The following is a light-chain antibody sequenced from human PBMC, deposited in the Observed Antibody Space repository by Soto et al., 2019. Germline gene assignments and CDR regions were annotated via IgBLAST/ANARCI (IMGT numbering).Light chain of an antibody. CDR3: HYYDSSLSGYVV. Sequence: QSVLTRPPSVSGAPGQRVTISCTGSRSNIGAGYDVHWYQQLPGTAPKLLIYGNSNRPSGVPDRFSGSKSGTSASLAITGLLTEDEPGYDCHYYDSSLSGYVVFGRGTKLTVL. V-gene: IGLV1-40*01. CDR1: RSNIGAGYD. J-gene: IGLJ2*01. CDR2: GNS.